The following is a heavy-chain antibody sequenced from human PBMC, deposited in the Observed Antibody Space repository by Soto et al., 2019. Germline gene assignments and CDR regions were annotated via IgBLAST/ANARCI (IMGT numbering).Heavy chain of an antibody. D-gene: IGHD1-26*01. CDR1: GGSISSYC. V-gene: IGHV4-59*01. J-gene: IGHJ6*02. CDR2: IYYSGST. CDR3: ARGGGSYYNYYGMDV. Sequence: SETLSLTCTVSGGSISSYCWSWIRQPPGKGLEWIGYIYYSGSTNYNPSLKSRVTISVDTSKNQFSLKLSSVTAADTAVYYCARGGGSYYNYYGMDVWGQGTTGTVSS.